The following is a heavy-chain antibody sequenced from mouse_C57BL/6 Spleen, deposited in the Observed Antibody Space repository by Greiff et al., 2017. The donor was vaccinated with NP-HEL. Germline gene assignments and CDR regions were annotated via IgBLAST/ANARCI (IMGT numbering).Heavy chain of an antibody. CDR3: ARDWEYYFDY. CDR1: GYTFTSYW. J-gene: IGHJ2*01. D-gene: IGHD4-1*01. V-gene: IGHV1-64*01. Sequence: VQLQQSGAELVKPGASVKLSCKASGYTFTSYWMHWVKQRPGQGLEWIGMIHPNSGSTNYNETFKSKATLTVDKSSSTAYMQLSSLTSEDSAVYYCARDWEYYFDYWGQGTTLTVSS. CDR2: IHPNSGST.